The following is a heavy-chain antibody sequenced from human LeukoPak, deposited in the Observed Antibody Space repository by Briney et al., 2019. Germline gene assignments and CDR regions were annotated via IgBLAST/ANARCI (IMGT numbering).Heavy chain of an antibody. V-gene: IGHV1-18*01. J-gene: IGHJ5*02. CDR3: ARFVYSSGSNWFDP. D-gene: IGHD6-19*01. CDR2: MSAYNGNT. Sequence: ASVKVSCKASGYTFTSYGISWVRQAPGQGLEWMGWMSAYNGNTNYAQKLQGRVTMTTDTSTSTAYMELRSLRSDDTAVYYCARFVYSSGSNWFDPWGQGTLVTVSS. CDR1: GYTFTSYG.